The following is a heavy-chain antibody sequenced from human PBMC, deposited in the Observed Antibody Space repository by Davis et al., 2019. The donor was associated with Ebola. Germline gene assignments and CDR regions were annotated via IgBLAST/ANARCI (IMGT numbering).Heavy chain of an antibody. CDR2: FSYGDNTH. J-gene: IGHJ4*02. CDR3: ARRPAYYGSWSGYDI. V-gene: IGHV4-39*01. Sequence: SETLSLTCTVSGASISSRSYYWGWIRQPPGKGLEWVGSFSYGDNTHYYNPSLRSRVTISVDTSRRGFSLQLTSVTAADTAVYYCARRPAYYGSWSGYDIWGQGTLITVSS. D-gene: IGHD3-3*01. CDR1: GASISSRSYY.